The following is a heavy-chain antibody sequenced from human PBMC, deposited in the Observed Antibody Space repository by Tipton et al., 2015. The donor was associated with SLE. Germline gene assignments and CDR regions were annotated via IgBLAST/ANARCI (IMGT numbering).Heavy chain of an antibody. CDR1: GYTFTSYY. D-gene: IGHD6-13*01. Sequence: QSGPEVKKPGASVKVTCKASGYTFTSYYMHWVRQAPGQGLEWMGIINPSGGSTSYAQKFQGRVTMTRDTSTSTVYMELSSLRSEDTAVYYCASIAAPTGMDVWGQGATVTVSS. V-gene: IGHV1-46*01. J-gene: IGHJ6*02. CDR3: ASIAAPTGMDV. CDR2: INPSGGST.